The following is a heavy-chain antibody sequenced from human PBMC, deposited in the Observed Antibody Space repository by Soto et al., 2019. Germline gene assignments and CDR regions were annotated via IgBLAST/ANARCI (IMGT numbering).Heavy chain of an antibody. CDR1: GFTFSSYG. CDR2: IWYDGSNK. CDR3: ARDPTRGLGYYYYYMDV. D-gene: IGHD5-12*01. Sequence: GGSLRLSCAASGFTFSSYGMHWVRQAPGKGLERVAVIWYDGSNKYYAESVKGRFTISRDNSKNTLYLQMNSLRAEDTAVYYCARDPTRGLGYYYYYMDVWGKGTTVTVSS. J-gene: IGHJ6*03. V-gene: IGHV3-33*01.